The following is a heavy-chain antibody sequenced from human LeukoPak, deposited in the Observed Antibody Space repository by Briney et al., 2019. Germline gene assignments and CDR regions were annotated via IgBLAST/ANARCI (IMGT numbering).Heavy chain of an antibody. V-gene: IGHV3-23*01. CDR1: EFTFSSYA. J-gene: IGHJ4*02. D-gene: IGHD3-16*02. Sequence: PGGSLRLSCAASEFTFSSYAMSWVRQAPGKGLEWVSTIIGNGRRTSYADSVKGRFTISRDNSKNTLYLQMNSLRAGDTAVYYCPKGGSDYIWGSYRPFEYWGQGTLVTVSS. CDR3: PKGGSDYIWGSYRPFEY. CDR2: IIGNGRRT.